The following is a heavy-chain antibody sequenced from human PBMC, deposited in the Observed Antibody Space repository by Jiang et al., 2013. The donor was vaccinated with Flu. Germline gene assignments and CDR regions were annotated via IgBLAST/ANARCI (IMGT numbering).Heavy chain of an antibody. D-gene: IGHD2-2*01. V-gene: IGHV3-33*01. CDR2: IWYDGSNK. J-gene: IGHJ6*02. CDR3: ARDADCSSTSCQGYYYYGMDV. Sequence: QLLESGGGVVQPGRSLRLSRAASGFTFSSYGMHWVRQAPGKGLEWVAVIWYDGSNKYYADSVKGRFTISRDNSKNTLYLQMNSLRAEDTAVYYCARDADCSSTSCQGYYYYGMDVWGQGTTVAVSS. CDR1: GFTFSSYG.